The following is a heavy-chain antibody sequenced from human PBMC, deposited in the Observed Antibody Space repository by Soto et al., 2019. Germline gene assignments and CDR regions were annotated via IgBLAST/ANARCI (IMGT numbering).Heavy chain of an antibody. D-gene: IGHD3-22*01. J-gene: IGHJ6*02. CDR1: GGTFSSYA. V-gene: IGHV1-69*01. CDR2: IIPIFGTA. CDR3: ASYGYDSSGYYRGKYYYYYGMDV. Sequence: QVQLVQSGAEVKKPGSSVKVSCKASGGTFSSYAISWVRQAPGSGLEWMGGIIPIFGTANYAQKFQGRVTITADESTSTDYMELSSLRSEDKAVYYCASYGYDSSGYYRGKYYYYYGMDVWGQGTTVTVSS.